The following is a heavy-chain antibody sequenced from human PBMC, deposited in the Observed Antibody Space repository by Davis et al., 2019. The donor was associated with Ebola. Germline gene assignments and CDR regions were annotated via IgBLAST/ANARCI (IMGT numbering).Heavy chain of an antibody. J-gene: IGHJ4*02. CDR1: GGTFSSYA. CDR2: IIPIFGTA. V-gene: IGHV1-69*06. CDR3: ARGKTAVNYDY. D-gene: IGHD4-17*01. Sequence: SVKVSCKASGGTFSSYAISWVRQAPGQGLEWMGGIIPIFGTANYAQKFQGRVTITADKSTSTVYMELSSLRSEDTAVYYCARGKTAVNYDYWGQGTLVTVSS.